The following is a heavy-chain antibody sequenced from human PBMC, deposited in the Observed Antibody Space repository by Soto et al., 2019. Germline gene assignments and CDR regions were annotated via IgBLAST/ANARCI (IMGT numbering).Heavy chain of an antibody. Sequence: QVQLVESGGGVVQPGRSLRLSCAASGFPFTSYGMHWVREGPDKGLEWVAIISYDGSDKYYADSVKGRFTISRDNSKNTQYLQMNSLRPEDTALYYCVGGQYYFDPRGPGTLVIVSS. CDR2: ISYDGSDK. J-gene: IGHJ4*02. V-gene: IGHV3-30*03. D-gene: IGHD3-10*01. CDR3: VGGQYYFDP. CDR1: GFPFTSYG.